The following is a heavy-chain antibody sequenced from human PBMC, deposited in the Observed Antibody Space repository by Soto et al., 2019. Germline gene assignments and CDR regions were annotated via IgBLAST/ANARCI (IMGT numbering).Heavy chain of an antibody. Sequence: GGSLRLSCAASGFTFSSYAMSWVRQAPGKGLEWVSAISGSGGSTYYADSVKGRFTISRDNSKNTLYLQMNSLRAEDTAVYYCAKDYGYSDYDFGRAGPDAFDIWGQGTMVTVSS. CDR3: AKDYGYSDYDFGRAGPDAFDI. CDR1: GFTFSSYA. CDR2: ISGSGGST. D-gene: IGHD5-12*01. V-gene: IGHV3-23*01. J-gene: IGHJ3*02.